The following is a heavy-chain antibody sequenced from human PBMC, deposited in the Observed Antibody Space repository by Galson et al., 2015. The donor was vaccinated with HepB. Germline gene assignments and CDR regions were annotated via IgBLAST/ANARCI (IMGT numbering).Heavy chain of an antibody. J-gene: IGHJ3*02. CDR1: GFTFSSQD. Sequence: SLRLSCAASGFTFSSQDMHWVRQTTGRGLEWVSGIGPIGDTFYSTSVRGRFTISRDNSKNTLFLQVSSLRTEDTAVFYCVKGYSGSHLTAFHIWGQGTMVTVSS. V-gene: IGHV3-13*01. D-gene: IGHD1-26*01. CDR3: VKGYSGSHLTAFHI. CDR2: IGPIGDT.